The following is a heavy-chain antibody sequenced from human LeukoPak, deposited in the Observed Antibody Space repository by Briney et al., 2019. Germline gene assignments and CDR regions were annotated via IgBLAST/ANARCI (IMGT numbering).Heavy chain of an antibody. Sequence: PSETLSLTCTVSGGSISSSSYYWGWIRQPPGKGLEWIGTIYYSGSTYYNPSLKSRVTISVDTSKNQFSLKLSSVTAADTAVYYCARDGLLGDYLDYWGQGTLVTVSS. CDR3: ARDGLLGDYLDY. J-gene: IGHJ4*02. CDR2: IYYSGST. V-gene: IGHV4-39*07. D-gene: IGHD2-21*01. CDR1: GGSISSSSYY.